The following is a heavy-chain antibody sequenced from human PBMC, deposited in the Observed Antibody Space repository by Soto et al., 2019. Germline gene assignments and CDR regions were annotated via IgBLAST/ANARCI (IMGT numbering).Heavy chain of an antibody. J-gene: IGHJ4*02. V-gene: IGHV3-30-3*01. CDR2: ISYDGSNK. Sequence: TGGSLRLSCAASGFTFSSYAMHWVRQAPGKGLEWVAVISYDGSNKYYADSVKGRFTISRDNSKNTLYLQMNSLRAEDTAVYYCARGYSPHIVVVTATEFDYFDYWGQGTLVTVSS. CDR1: GFTFSSYA. CDR3: ARGYSPHIVVVTATEFDYFDY. D-gene: IGHD2-21*02.